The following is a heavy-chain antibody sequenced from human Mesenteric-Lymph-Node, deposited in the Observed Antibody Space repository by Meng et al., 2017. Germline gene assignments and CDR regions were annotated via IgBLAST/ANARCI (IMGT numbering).Heavy chain of an antibody. CDR3: AKDFSVGALIFDY. Sequence: GESLKISCAASGFTVSSNYMSWVRQAPGKGLEWVSAISGSGGSTYYADSVKGRFTISRDNSKNTLYLQMNSLRAEDTAVYYCAKDFSVGALIFDYWGQGTLVTVSS. J-gene: IGHJ4*02. CDR2: ISGSGGST. V-gene: IGHV3-23*01. D-gene: IGHD1-26*01. CDR1: GFTVSSNY.